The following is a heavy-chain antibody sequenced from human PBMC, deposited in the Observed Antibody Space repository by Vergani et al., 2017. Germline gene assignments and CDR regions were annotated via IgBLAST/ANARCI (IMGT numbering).Heavy chain of an antibody. V-gene: IGHV3-23*01. CDR3: AKDLQTFNNVRRGVRGDVDY. CDR1: GFTFIMHA. D-gene: IGHD3-10*01. J-gene: IGHJ4*02. CDR2: LSASDRRT. Sequence: EVQLLESGGDLVQPGGSLRLSCAASGFTFIMHAMSWVRQAPGKGLEWVSTLSASDRRTHYADSVKGRFTISRDNSKNTLFLHMNSLRPEDTAVYYCAKDLQTFNNVRRGVRGDVDYWGQGTLVTVSS.